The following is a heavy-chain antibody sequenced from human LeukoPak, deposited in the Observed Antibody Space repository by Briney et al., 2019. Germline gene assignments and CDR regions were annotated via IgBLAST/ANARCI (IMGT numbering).Heavy chain of an antibody. CDR1: GFTFNDYA. Sequence: GGSLRLSCEASGFTFNDYAMHWVRQAPGKGLEWVSGISWNSGSIGYADSVKGRFTISRDNAKNSLYLQMNSLRAEDTALYYCAKDIAGSYYEGYFDYWGQGTLVTVSS. CDR2: ISWNSGSI. CDR3: AKDIAGSYYEGYFDY. J-gene: IGHJ4*02. D-gene: IGHD1-26*01. V-gene: IGHV3-9*01.